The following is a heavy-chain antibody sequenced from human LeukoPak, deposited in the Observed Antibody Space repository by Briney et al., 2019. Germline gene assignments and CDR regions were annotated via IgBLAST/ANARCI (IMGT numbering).Heavy chain of an antibody. J-gene: IGHJ3*02. CDR3: ARRPQAGYRSGWWAGHDAFDI. CDR2: IYITGST. V-gene: IGHV4-4*07. D-gene: IGHD6-19*01. CDR1: GGSISSYN. Sequence: PSETLSLTCTVTGGSISSYNWSWIRQPAGKGLERIGRIYITGSTNYNPSLKSRVTMSVDTSKNQFSLKLISMTAADTAVYYCARRPQAGYRSGWWAGHDAFDIWGQGTMVTVSS.